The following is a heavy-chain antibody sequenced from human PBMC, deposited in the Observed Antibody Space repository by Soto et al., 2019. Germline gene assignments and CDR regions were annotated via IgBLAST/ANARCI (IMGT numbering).Heavy chain of an antibody. J-gene: IGHJ5*02. Sequence: SETLSLTCAVYGGSFSGYYWSWIRQPPGKGLEWIGEINHSGSTNCNPSLKSRVNISVDTSKNQFSLKLSSVTAADTAVDYCARGTIPDIVATTNWFDPWGQGTLVTVSS. V-gene: IGHV4-34*01. D-gene: IGHD5-12*01. CDR3: ARGTIPDIVATTNWFDP. CDR2: INHSGST. CDR1: GGSFSGYY.